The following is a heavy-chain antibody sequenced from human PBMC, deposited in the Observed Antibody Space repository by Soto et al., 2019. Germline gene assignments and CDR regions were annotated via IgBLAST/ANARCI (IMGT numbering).Heavy chain of an antibody. CDR2: ISYDGSNK. J-gene: IGHJ4*02. CDR3: ARDLDEVRTVTTDY. V-gene: IGHV3-30-3*01. Sequence: VQLVESGGGVVQPGRSLRLSCAASGFTFSSYAMHWVRQAPGKGLEWVAVISYDGSNKYYADSVKGRFTISRDNSKNTLYLQMNSLRAEDTAVYYCARDLDEVRTVTTDYWGQGTLVTVSS. CDR1: GFTFSSYA. D-gene: IGHD4-17*01.